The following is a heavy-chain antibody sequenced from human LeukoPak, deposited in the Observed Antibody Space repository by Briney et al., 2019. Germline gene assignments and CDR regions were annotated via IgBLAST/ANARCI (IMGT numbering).Heavy chain of an antibody. CDR3: ARARRYSGSFYVRWGQFFDY. CDR1: GFTFSNDW. Sequence: GGSLRLSCAASGFTFSNDWMHWVRQSPGKGLECVSYISSSSSTIYYADSVKGRFTISRDNAKNSLYLQMNSLRAEDTAVYYCARARRYSGSFYVRWGQFFDYWGQGTLVTVSS. CDR2: ISSSSSTI. D-gene: IGHD1-26*01. J-gene: IGHJ4*02. V-gene: IGHV3-48*01.